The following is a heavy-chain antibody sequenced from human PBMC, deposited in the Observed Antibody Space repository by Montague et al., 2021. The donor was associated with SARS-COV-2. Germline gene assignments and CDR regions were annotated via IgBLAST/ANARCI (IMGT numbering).Heavy chain of an antibody. CDR3: ARLGYYDILTGYYNFDY. V-gene: IGHV4-39*01. Sequence: SETLSLTCTVSGGPISSSNYYWGWIRQPPGKGLEWIGSIYYSGSTYYNPSLKSRVTISVDTPKNQFSLKLSSVTAADTAVYYCARLGYYDILTGYYNFDYWGQGTLVTVSS. CDR1: GGPISSSNYY. CDR2: IYYSGST. J-gene: IGHJ4*02. D-gene: IGHD3-9*01.